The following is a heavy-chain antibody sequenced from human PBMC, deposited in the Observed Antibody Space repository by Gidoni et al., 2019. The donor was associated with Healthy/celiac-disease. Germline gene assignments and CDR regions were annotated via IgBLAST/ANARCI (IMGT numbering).Heavy chain of an antibody. CDR2: INHSGST. CDR1: GGSFSGYY. V-gene: IGHV4-34*01. CDR3: ARVGGNCSGGSCWKYYYGMDV. J-gene: IGHJ6*02. Sequence: YGGSFSGYYWSWIRQPPGKGLEWIGEINHSGSTNYNPSLKSRVTISVDTSKNQFSLKLSSVTAADTAVYYCARVGGNCSGGSCWKYYYGMDVWGQGTTVTVSS. D-gene: IGHD2-15*01.